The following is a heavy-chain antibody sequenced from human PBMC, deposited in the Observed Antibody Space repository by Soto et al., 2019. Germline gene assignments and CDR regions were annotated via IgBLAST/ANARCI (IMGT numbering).Heavy chain of an antibody. V-gene: IGHV3-30*18. J-gene: IGHJ6*02. CDR2: ISYDGSNK. CDR1: GFTFSSYG. D-gene: IGHD3-22*01. Sequence: GGSLRLSCAASGFTFSSYGMHWVRQAPGKGLEWVAVISYDGSNKYYADSVKGRFTISRDNSKNTLYLQMNSLRAEDTAVYYCAKSSPPGSVVTPPNYYYYYGMDVWGQGTTVTVSS. CDR3: AKSSPPGSVVTPPNYYYYYGMDV.